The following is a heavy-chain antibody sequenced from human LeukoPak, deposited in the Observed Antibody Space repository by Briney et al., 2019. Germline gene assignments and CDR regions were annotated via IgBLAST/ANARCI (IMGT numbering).Heavy chain of an antibody. CDR1: GGSINSYY. V-gene: IGHV4-4*07. Sequence: SETLSLTCTVSGGSINSYYWSWIRQPAGKGLEWIGRMHTSGSTDYNPSLKSRVTMSVDTSKNQFSLKLSSVTAADTAVYYCAREAFGYVYYYYMDVWGKGTTVTVSS. CDR3: AREAFGYVYYYYMDV. CDR2: MHTSGST. D-gene: IGHD2-2*03. J-gene: IGHJ6*03.